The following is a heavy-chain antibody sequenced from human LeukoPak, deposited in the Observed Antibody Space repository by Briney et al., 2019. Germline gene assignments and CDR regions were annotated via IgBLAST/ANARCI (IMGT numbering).Heavy chain of an antibody. V-gene: IGHV3-74*01. D-gene: IGHD1-7*01. CDR2: MNGEGTTI. Sequence: GGSLRLSCATSGLTFRTTWMHWVRQAPGKGLMWVSRMNGEGTTIDYADSVKGRFTVSRDYAKNTLFLQMNSLRTEDTALYFCATARNFRFEYWGQGSLVIVSA. CDR3: ATARNFRFEY. J-gene: IGHJ4*02. CDR1: GLTFRTTW.